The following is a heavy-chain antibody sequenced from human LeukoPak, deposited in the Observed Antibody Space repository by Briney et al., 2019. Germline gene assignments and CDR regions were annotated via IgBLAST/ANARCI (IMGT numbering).Heavy chain of an antibody. Sequence: PGGSLRLSCAASGFTFSTYAMSWVRQTPGKGLEWVAAISGDNPGTYHANSVKGRFTISRDNSKNTLHLQMSGLRAEDTARYYCAKAPVGHCSGAFSYHFDSWGQGTLVTASS. V-gene: IGHV3-23*01. CDR2: ISGDNPGT. J-gene: IGHJ4*02. CDR1: GFTFSTYA. CDR3: AKAPVGHCSGAFSYHFDS. D-gene: IGHD2-15*01.